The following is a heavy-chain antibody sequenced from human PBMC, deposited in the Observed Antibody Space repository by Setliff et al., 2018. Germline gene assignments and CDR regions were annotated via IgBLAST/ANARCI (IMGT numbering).Heavy chain of an antibody. CDR1: GFTFNHFA. CDR3: ARGPYNIYDRSGYGFTNWFDP. D-gene: IGHD3-22*01. J-gene: IGHJ5*02. CDR2: ISSSSSTI. V-gene: IGHV3-48*01. Sequence: GGSLRLSCATSGFTFNHFAMAWVRQAPGKGLEWVSYISSSSSTIYYADSVKGRFTISRDNAKNSLYLQMNSLRAEDTAVYYCARGPYNIYDRSGYGFTNWFDPWGQGILVTVSS.